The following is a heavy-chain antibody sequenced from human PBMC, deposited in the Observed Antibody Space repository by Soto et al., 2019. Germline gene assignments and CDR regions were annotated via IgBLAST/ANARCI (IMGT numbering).Heavy chain of an antibody. D-gene: IGHD6-13*01. CDR3: VKDESINWYSGHFRH. CDR1: GFTFDDYA. Sequence: EVQLVESGGGLVQPGRSLRLSCAASGFTFDDYAMHWVRQVPGKGLEWVSGINWHSGSIGYGDSVKGRFAISRDNAKNSLHLQMNSLSAEDTACYYCVKDESINWYSGHFRHWGQGTLVTVSS. J-gene: IGHJ1*01. V-gene: IGHV3-9*01. CDR2: INWHSGSI.